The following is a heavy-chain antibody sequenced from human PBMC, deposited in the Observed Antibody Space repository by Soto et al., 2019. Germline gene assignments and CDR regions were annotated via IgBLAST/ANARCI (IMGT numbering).Heavy chain of an antibody. J-gene: IGHJ6*03. D-gene: IGHD3-10*01. CDR3: ARHGRRGGFGEPHGYYYMDV. Sequence: SETLSLTCTVSGGSISSYYWSWIRQPPGKGLEWIGYIYYSGSTNYNPSLKSRVTISVDTSKNQFSLKLSSVTAADTAVYYCARHGRRGGFGEPHGYYYMDVWGKGTTVTVSS. CDR2: IYYSGST. CDR1: GGSISSYY. V-gene: IGHV4-59*08.